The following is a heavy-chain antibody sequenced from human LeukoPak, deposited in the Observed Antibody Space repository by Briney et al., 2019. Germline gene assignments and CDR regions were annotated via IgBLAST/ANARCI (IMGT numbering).Heavy chain of an antibody. CDR3: ARALRARITGTTASVYGMDV. Sequence: SETLALTCTVSGGSISSYYWSWIRQPPGKGLEWIGYIYYSGSTNYNPSLKSRVTISVDTSKNQFSLKLSSVTAADTAVYYCARALRARITGTTASVYGMDVWGQGTTVTVSS. V-gene: IGHV4-59*01. D-gene: IGHD1-20*01. CDR1: GGSISSYY. CDR2: IYYSGST. J-gene: IGHJ6*02.